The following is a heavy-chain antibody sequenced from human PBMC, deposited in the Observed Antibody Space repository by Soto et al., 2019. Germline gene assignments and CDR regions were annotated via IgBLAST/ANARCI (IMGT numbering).Heavy chain of an antibody. Sequence: EVQLVESGGGLVQPGGSLRLSCAAFEFTFTNYWMGWVRQAPGQGLEWVANIREDGGDIYYVDSVKGRFTISRDNAKNSLFLQMNSLRAEDTALYYCARGMGWGDSFDVWGQGTMVTVSS. CDR1: EFTFTNYW. D-gene: IGHD3-16*01. J-gene: IGHJ3*01. V-gene: IGHV3-7*01. CDR3: ARGMGWGDSFDV. CDR2: IREDGGDI.